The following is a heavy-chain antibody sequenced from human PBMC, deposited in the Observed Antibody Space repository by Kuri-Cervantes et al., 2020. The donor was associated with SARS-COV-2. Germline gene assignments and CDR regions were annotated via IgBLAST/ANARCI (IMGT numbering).Heavy chain of an antibody. J-gene: IGHJ6*03. CDR3: ARDHGESTTPSYHYYYYMDV. D-gene: IGHD3-10*01. V-gene: IGHV4-4*07. CDR2: IYTSGST. CDR1: GGSISSYY. Sequence: SETLSLTCTVSGGSISSYYWSWIRQPAGKGLEWIGRIYTSGSTNYNPSLKSQVTMSVDTSKNQFSLKLSSVTAADTAVYYCARDHGESTTPSYHYYYYMDVWGKGTTVTVSS.